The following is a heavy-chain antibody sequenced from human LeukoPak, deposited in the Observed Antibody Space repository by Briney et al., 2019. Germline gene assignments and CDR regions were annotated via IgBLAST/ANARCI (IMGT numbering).Heavy chain of an antibody. CDR1: GFTFSSYA. D-gene: IGHD1-26*01. V-gene: IGHV3-64D*06. Sequence: GGSLRLSCSASGFTFSSYALDWVRQAPGKGLEYVSGISSNGINTYYVDSVKGRFTISRDNSKNTVYLQMSSLRAEDTAVYYCVKPKVGATFDSWGQGTLVTVSS. J-gene: IGHJ4*02. CDR2: ISSNGINT. CDR3: VKPKVGATFDS.